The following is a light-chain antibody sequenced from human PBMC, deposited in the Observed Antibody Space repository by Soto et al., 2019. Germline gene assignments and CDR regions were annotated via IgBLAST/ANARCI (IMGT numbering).Light chain of an antibody. CDR2: DAS. V-gene: IGKV1-5*01. CDR1: QSISSW. Sequence: DIQMTQSPSTLSASVGDIVTINFRASQSISSWLAWYQQKPGKAPKLLIYDASSLESGVPSRFSGSGSGTEFTLTISSLQPDDFATYYCQQYNSYSPATFGQGTKVDIK. J-gene: IGKJ1*01. CDR3: QQYNSYSPAT.